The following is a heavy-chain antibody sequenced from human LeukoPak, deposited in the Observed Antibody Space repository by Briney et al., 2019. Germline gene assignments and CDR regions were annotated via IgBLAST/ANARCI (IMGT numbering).Heavy chain of an antibody. V-gene: IGHV1-69*06. CDR1: GGTFSNYA. CDR3: ARTYRGGSGWYRPFYFDY. CDR2: IIPIFGTA. Sequence: GASVKVSCKASGGTFSNYAISWVRQAPGQGLEWMGGIIPIFGTANYAQKFQGRVTITADKSTSTAYMELSSLRSEDTAVYYCARTYRGGSGWYRPFYFDYWGQGTLVTVSS. D-gene: IGHD6-19*01. J-gene: IGHJ4*02.